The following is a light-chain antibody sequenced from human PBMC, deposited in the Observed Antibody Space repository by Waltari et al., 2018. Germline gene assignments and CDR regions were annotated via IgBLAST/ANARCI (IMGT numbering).Light chain of an antibody. CDR2: DAA. Sequence: EIVLTQSPVTLSLSPGERATLSCRARQSVSSYLAWYQQKPGQAPRLLIYDAANRATGIPARFSGSGSGTDFTLTISSLEPEDFAVYYCQQRISWLGWTFGQGTKVEI. V-gene: IGKV3-11*01. CDR1: QSVSSY. J-gene: IGKJ1*01. CDR3: QQRISWLGWT.